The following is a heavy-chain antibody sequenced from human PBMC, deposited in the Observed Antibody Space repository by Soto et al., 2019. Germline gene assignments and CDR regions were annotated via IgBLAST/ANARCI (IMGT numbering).Heavy chain of an antibody. CDR1: EFDFSNFA. CDR3: VRVKWIFALRSQFDP. J-gene: IGHJ5*02. CDR2: ISYGGDTQ. D-gene: IGHD3-3*01. V-gene: IGHV3-30-3*01. Sequence: QVQLEESGGGVVQPGRSLRLSCAASEFDFSNFAMHWVRQAPGKGLEWMAVISYGGDTQYYADSAKGRFTISRDNAKNTLYVQMNSLTTEDTAVYYSVRVKWIFALRSQFDPWGQGILVSGSS.